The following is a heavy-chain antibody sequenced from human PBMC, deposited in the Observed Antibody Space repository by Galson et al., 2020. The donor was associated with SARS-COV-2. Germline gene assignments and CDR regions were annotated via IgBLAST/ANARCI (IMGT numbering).Heavy chain of an antibody. CDR1: GFTFSNAW. Sequence: GGSLRLSCAASGFTFSNAWMSWVRQAPGKGLEWVGRIKSKTDGGTTDYAAPVKGRFTISRDDSKNTMYLQMNSLKTEDTAVYYCTTGDVVGYYYDSSGYLRNYYYYYYGMDVWGQGTTVTVS. V-gene: IGHV3-15*01. J-gene: IGHJ6*02. CDR3: TTGDVVGYYYDSSGYLRNYYYYYYGMDV. D-gene: IGHD3-22*01. CDR2: IKSKTDGGTT.